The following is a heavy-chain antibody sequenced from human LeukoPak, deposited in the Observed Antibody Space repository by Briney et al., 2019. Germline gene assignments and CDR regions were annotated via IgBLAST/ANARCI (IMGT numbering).Heavy chain of an antibody. D-gene: IGHD3-9*01. CDR2: VDLEDGDT. J-gene: IGHJ4*02. CDR1: GYTFNDYY. V-gene: IGHV1-69-2*01. CDR3: ARGSRSFDWLRSYFGF. Sequence: ASVKVSCKASGYTFNDYYIHWVQQAPGKGLEWMGRVDLEDGDTIYAEKFQGRVTITADTSTDTAFMDLSSLTSFDTAVYYCARGSRSFDWLRSYFGFWGQGTLVSVSP.